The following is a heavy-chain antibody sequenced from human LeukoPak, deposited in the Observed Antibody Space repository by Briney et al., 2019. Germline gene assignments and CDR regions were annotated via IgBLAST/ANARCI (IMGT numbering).Heavy chain of an antibody. J-gene: IGHJ5*02. CDR3: ARFSRDVRIQLWFAGWFDP. Sequence: SETLSLTCTVSGGSLSSSSYYWGWLRQPPGTGLEWIGRIYYSGSPYYNPSLKTRVTLSVQTSKNQFSLKLSSVTAADTAVYYCARFSRDVRIQLWFAGWFDPWGQGTLVTVSS. V-gene: IGHV4-39*07. CDR2: IYYSGSP. D-gene: IGHD5-18*01. CDR1: GGSLSSSSYY.